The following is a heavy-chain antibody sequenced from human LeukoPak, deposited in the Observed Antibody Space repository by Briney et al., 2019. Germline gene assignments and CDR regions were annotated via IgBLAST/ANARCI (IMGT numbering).Heavy chain of an antibody. V-gene: IGHV1-2*04. D-gene: IGHD7-27*01. Sequence: ASVKVSCKASGYSFTSNYIHWVRQAPGQGLEWMGMIYPRDGSTSYAQKFQGWVTMTRDTSISTAYMELSRLRSDDTAVYYCARAPRSWGFDYWGQGTLVTVSS. J-gene: IGHJ4*02. CDR2: IYPRDGST. CDR3: ARAPRSWGFDY. CDR1: GYSFTSNY.